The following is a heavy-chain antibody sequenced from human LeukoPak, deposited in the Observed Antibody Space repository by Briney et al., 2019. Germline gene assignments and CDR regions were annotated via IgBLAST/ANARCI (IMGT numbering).Heavy chain of an antibody. CDR1: GYTFTSYG. Sequence: SVKVSCKASGYTFTSYGISWVRQAPGQGLEWMGGIIPIFGTANYAQKFQGRVTITADESTSTAYMELSSLRSEDTAVYYCARVHCGGDCTIYWYFDLWGRGTLVTVSS. J-gene: IGHJ2*01. CDR2: IIPIFGTA. CDR3: ARVHCGGDCTIYWYFDL. D-gene: IGHD2-21*01. V-gene: IGHV1-69*13.